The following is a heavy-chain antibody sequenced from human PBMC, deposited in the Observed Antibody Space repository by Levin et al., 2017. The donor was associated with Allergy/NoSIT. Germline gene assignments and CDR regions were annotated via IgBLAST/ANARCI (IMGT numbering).Heavy chain of an antibody. D-gene: IGHD6-19*01. CDR3: ARGSQWLVRDFDS. J-gene: IGHJ4*02. Sequence: PGESLKISCAASGFSVSDNYVSWVRQAPGKGLEWVSLIHGGGKTYYPDSLMGRFNIARDISKNTLYLQMYSLRPDDTAVYYCARGSQWLVRDFDSWGQGTLVTVS. CDR2: IHGGGKT. CDR1: GFSVSDNY. V-gene: IGHV3-66*01.